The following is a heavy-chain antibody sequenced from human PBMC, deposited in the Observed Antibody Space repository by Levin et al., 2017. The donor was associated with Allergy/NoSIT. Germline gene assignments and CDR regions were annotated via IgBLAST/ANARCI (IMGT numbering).Heavy chain of an antibody. CDR1: GYTFKNYG. CDR2: ISTHNGNT. Sequence: ASVKVSCKASGYTFKNYGISWVRQAPGQGLEWMGWISTHNGNTNYAQSFQGRVTMTTDTSTSTAAMDLRSLLSDDTAVYYCARFVVTPVSYFYMDVWGKGTTVTVSS. J-gene: IGHJ6*03. CDR3: ARFVVTPVSYFYMDV. V-gene: IGHV1-18*01. D-gene: IGHD2-2*01.